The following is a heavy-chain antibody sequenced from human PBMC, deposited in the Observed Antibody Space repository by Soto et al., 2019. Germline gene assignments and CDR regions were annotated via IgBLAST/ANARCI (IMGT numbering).Heavy chain of an antibody. J-gene: IGHJ6*02. V-gene: IGHV3-66*01. CDR1: GFDASVNF. CDR2: INAASST. Sequence: SLRLSCAASGFDASVNFMTWVRQAPGKGLEWVSAINAASSTFYADSVKGRFTISRDNSKNTLYLQMDSLRVEDTAMYYCVXANYYYGMDVWGQATAVTVSS. CDR3: VXANYYYGMDV.